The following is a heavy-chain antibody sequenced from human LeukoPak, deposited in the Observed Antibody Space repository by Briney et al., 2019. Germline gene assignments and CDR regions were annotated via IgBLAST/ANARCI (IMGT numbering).Heavy chain of an antibody. D-gene: IGHD4-23*01. CDR1: GFTVSSNY. CDR2: IYSGGST. CDR3: ARTTVVTGRYYYYYMDV. V-gene: IGHV3-53*01. Sequence: PGGSLRLSCAASGFTVSSNYMSWVRQAPGKGLEWVSVIYSGGSTYYADSVKGRFTISRDNPKNTLYLQINSLRAEDTAVYYCARTTVVTGRYYYYYMDVWGKGTTVTVSS. J-gene: IGHJ6*03.